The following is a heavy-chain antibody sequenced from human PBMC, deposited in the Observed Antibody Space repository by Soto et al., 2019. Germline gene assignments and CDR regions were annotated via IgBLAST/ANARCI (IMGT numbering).Heavy chain of an antibody. CDR2: IIPIFGTA. Sequence: GASVKVSCKASGGTFSSYAISWVRQAPGQGLEWMGGIIPIFGTANYAQKFQGRVTITADESTSTAYMELSSLRSEDTAVYYCAGPGYQLLSVNAFDIWGQATMVTVSS. J-gene: IGHJ3*02. CDR1: GGTFSSYA. D-gene: IGHD2-2*01. CDR3: AGPGYQLLSVNAFDI. V-gene: IGHV1-69*13.